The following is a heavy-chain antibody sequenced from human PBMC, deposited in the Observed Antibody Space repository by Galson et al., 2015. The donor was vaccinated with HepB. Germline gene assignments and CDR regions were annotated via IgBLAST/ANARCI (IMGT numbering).Heavy chain of an antibody. CDR2: IYHSGIT. CDR3: ARHLSRGGGFDI. D-gene: IGHD6-25*01. Sequence: SETLSLTCTVSGDSISSSTYYWGWIRQPPGKGLEWIGSIYHSGITYYNPSLKSRVTLSVDTSKKQSSLKLSSVTAADTAVYFCARHLSRGGGFDIWGQGTMVTVSS. J-gene: IGHJ3*02. CDR1: GDSISSSTYY. V-gene: IGHV4-39*01.